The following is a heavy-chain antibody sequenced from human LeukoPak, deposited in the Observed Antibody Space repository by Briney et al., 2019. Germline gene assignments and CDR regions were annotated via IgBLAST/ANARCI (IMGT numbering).Heavy chain of an antibody. J-gene: IGHJ4*02. CDR1: GGSFSGYY. CDR2: INHSGST. Sequence: SETLSLTCAVYGGSFSGYYGSWIRQPPGKGLEWIGEINHSGSTNYNPSLKSRVTISVDTSKNQFSLRLTSVTASDTAVYYCARPVRCSATTCTGPFDYWGQGTLVTVSS. V-gene: IGHV4-34*01. D-gene: IGHD6-19*01. CDR3: ARPVRCSATTCTGPFDY.